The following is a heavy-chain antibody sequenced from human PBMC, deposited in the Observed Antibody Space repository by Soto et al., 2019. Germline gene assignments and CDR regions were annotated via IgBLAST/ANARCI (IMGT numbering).Heavy chain of an antibody. CDR1: GYSFTSYW. Sequence: PGESLKISCKGSGYSFTSYWISWVRQMPGKGLEWMGRIDPSDSYTNYSPSFQGHVTISADKSISTAYLQWSSLKASDTAMYYCARYSSGWRVYYYGMDVWGQGTTVTVSS. D-gene: IGHD6-19*01. CDR3: ARYSSGWRVYYYGMDV. CDR2: IDPSDSYT. V-gene: IGHV5-10-1*01. J-gene: IGHJ6*02.